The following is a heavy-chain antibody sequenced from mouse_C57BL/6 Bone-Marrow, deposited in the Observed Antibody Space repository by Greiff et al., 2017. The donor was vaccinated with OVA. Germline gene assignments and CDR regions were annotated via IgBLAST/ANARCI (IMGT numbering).Heavy chain of an antibody. CDR3: AREGNWDGWYFDV. J-gene: IGHJ1*03. Sequence: QVQLQQSGAELARPGASVKLSCKASGYTFTSYGVSWVKQRTGQGLEWIGEIYPRSSNTYYNEKFKGKATLTADKSSSTAYLELRSLTSEDSAVYFWAREGNWDGWYFDVWGTGTTVTVSS. D-gene: IGHD4-1*01. V-gene: IGHV1-81*01. CDR2: IYPRSSNT. CDR1: GYTFTSYG.